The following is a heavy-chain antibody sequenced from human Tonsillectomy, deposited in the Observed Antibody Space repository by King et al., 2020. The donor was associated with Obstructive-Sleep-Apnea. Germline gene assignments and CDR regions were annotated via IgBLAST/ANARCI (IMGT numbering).Heavy chain of an antibody. J-gene: IGHJ4*02. Sequence: QLQESGPGLVKPSETLSLTCTVSGGSINSGSYYWGWIRQPPGKGLEWIGSIYYSGRTYYNPSLKSRVTISADTSKNQFSLNLISVTAADTAVYYWARGGYSSPWVYWGQGTLVTVSS. CDR2: IYYSGRT. V-gene: IGHV4-39*07. D-gene: IGHD6-13*01. CDR1: GGSINSGSYY. CDR3: ARGGYSSPWVY.